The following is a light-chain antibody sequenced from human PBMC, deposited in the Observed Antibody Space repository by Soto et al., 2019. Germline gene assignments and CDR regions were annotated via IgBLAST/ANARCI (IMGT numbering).Light chain of an antibody. Sequence: VLTQSPGTLSLCPGERATLSCRATQSISSNYLAWYQQKPGQAPRLLIYGASSRATGIPDRFSGSGSGTDFTLTISRLEPDDFAVYYCHQYGSSPWTFGHGTKVEIK. CDR2: GAS. CDR3: HQYGSSPWT. J-gene: IGKJ1*01. V-gene: IGKV3-20*01. CDR1: QSISSNY.